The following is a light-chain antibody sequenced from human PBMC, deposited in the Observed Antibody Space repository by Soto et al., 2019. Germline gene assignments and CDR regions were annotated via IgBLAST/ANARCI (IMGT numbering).Light chain of an antibody. J-gene: IGLJ1*01. V-gene: IGLV1-44*01. CDR1: STNIGSNT. Sequence: QSVLTQPPSASWTPGQRFTISCSGSSTNIGSNTVNWYQQLPGTAPKLLIYTNNQRPSGVPDRFSGSKSGTSASLAISGLQSEDEADYYCAAWDDSLNGYVFGTGTKLTVL. CDR3: AAWDDSLNGYV. CDR2: TNN.